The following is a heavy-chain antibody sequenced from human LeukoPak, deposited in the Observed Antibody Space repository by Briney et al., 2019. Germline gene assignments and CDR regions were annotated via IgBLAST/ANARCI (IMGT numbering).Heavy chain of an antibody. Sequence: QAGGSLRLSCAASGFTVSSNYMSWVRQAPGKGLEWVSVIYSGGSTYYADSVKGRFTISRDNSKNTLYLQMNSLRAEDTAVYYCASKQNGRFPFDYWGQGALVTVSS. CDR2: IYSGGST. CDR1: GFTVSSNY. D-gene: IGHD1/OR15-1a*01. J-gene: IGHJ4*02. CDR3: ASKQNGRFPFDY. V-gene: IGHV3-53*01.